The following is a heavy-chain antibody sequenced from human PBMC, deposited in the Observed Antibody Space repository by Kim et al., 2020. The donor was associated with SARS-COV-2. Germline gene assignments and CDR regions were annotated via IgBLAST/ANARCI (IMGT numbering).Heavy chain of an antibody. D-gene: IGHD3-3*01. V-gene: IGHV4-31*03. Sequence: SETLSLTCTVSGCSISSGGYYWSWIRQHPGKGLEWIGYIYYSGSTYYNPSLKSGVTISVDTSKNQFSLKLSPVTAADTAVYYCARVEGITIFGVGIIGAFDIGGEGAMGTVSS. CDR2: IYYSGST. CDR3: ARVEGITIFGVGIIGAFDI. CDR1: GCSISSGGYY. J-gene: IGHJ3*02.